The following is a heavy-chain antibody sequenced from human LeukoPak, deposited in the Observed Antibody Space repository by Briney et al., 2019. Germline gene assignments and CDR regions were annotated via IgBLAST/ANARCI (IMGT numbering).Heavy chain of an antibody. V-gene: IGHV4-30-4*01. CDR1: GGSISSGDYY. Sequence: PSETLSLTCTVSGGSISSGDYYWSWIRQPPGKGLEWIGYIYYSGSTYYNPSLKSRVTISVDTSKNQFSLKLSSVTAADTAVYYCARAGGRAYYFDNWGQGTLVTVSS. CDR2: IYYSGST. J-gene: IGHJ4*02. CDR3: ARAGGRAYYFDN.